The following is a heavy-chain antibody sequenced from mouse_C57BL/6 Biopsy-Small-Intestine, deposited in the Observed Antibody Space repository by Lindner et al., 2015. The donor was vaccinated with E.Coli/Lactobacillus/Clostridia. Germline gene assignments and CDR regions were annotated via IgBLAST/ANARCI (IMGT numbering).Heavy chain of an antibody. CDR2: IYPGDNYT. V-gene: IGHV1-63*01. CDR3: ARYYYDSSPYFDY. Sequence: VQLQESGAELVRPGTSVKMSCKTSGYTFTNYWIGWAKQRPGHGLEWIGDIYPGDNYTKYNEKFKGKATLTADKSSSKAYLQFSSLTSEDSAIYYCARYYYDSSPYFDYWGQGTTLIVSS. D-gene: IGHD1-1*01. CDR1: GYTFTNYW. J-gene: IGHJ2*01.